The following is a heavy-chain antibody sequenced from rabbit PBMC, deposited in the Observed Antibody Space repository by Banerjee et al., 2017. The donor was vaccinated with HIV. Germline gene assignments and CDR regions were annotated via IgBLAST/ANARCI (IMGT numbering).Heavy chain of an antibody. Sequence: QEQLEESGGGLVQPGGSLKLSCTASGFSLSSYWMYWVRQTPGKGLEWIACIYAGSSGSTWYASWAKGRFTISKASSTTVTLQMTSLTAADTATYFCAREGSAWGEFNLWGPGTLVTVS. V-gene: IGHV1S45*01. CDR1: GFSLSSYW. CDR2: IYAGSSGST. D-gene: IGHD4-1*01. CDR3: AREGSAWGEFNL. J-gene: IGHJ4*01.